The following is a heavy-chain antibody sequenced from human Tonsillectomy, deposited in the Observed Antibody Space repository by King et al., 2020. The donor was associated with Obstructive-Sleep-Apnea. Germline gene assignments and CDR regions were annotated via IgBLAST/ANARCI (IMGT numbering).Heavy chain of an antibody. J-gene: IGHJ3*02. CDR3: ARDHVVGTTRSGAFDI. D-gene: IGHD5-12*01. Sequence: VQLVQSGGGLVQPGGSLRLSCAASGFAVSSNSMSWVRQAPGKGLEGGAVIYSGGSTYYADSVKGRFTISRDNSKNTLYLQMNSLRAEDTAVYYCARDHVVGTTRSGAFDIWGQGTMVTVSS. CDR2: IYSGGST. CDR1: GFAVSSNS. V-gene: IGHV3-66*01.